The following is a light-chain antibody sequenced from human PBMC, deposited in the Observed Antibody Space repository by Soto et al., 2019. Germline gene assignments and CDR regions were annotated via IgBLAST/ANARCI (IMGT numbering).Light chain of an antibody. CDR2: EVS. J-gene: IGLJ1*01. CDR1: SADVGTYNY. V-gene: IGLV2-14*01. Sequence: QSALTQPASVSGSPGQSITISCTGTSADVGTYNYVSWYQQHPDKAPKLLIYEVSNRPSGVSNRFSGSKSGNTASLSISGLQAEDEADYYCSSRTGSITYVFGTGTKLNVL. CDR3: SSRTGSITYV.